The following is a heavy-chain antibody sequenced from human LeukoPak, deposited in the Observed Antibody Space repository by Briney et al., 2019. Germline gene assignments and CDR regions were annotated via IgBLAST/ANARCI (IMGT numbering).Heavy chain of an antibody. V-gene: IGHV5-51*01. J-gene: IGHJ3*02. CDR3: ARHGEMATITGAFDI. CDR2: IYPGDSDT. Sequence: GESLKISWKGSGYSFTSYWIGWVRQMPGKGLEWMGIIYPGDSDTRYSPSFQGQVTIPADKSISTAYLQWSSLKASDTAMYYCARHGEMATITGAFDIWGQGTMVTVSS. CDR1: GYSFTSYW. D-gene: IGHD5-24*01.